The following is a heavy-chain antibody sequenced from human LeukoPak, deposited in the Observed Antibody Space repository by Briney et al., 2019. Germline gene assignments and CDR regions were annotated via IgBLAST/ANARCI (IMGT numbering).Heavy chain of an antibody. CDR1: GFTFSSYG. CDR3: AKCSSTSCYYYYYYMDV. J-gene: IGHJ6*03. V-gene: IGHV3-30*02. D-gene: IGHD2-2*01. Sequence: GGSLRLSCAASGFTFSSYGMHWVRQAPGKVLEWVAFIRYDGSNKYYADSVKGRFTISRDNSKNTLYLQMNSLRAEDTAVYYCAKCSSTSCYYYYYYMDVWGKGTTVTISS. CDR2: IRYDGSNK.